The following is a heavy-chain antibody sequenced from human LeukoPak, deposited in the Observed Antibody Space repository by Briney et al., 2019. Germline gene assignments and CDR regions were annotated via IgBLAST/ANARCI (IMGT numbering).Heavy chain of an antibody. V-gene: IGHV3-64D*06. CDR1: VFTFSDYA. J-gene: IGHJ3*01. D-gene: IGHD5-24*01. Sequence: RGSLSLSRSASVFTFSDYAMHWVRQAPGRGVEYVSEISSNGGSTYYADSVKGRFTISRDNSKNTLYLQMSSLRAEDTAVYYCVKDSEMSTINAFDFWGQGTMVTVSS. CDR2: ISSNGGST. CDR3: VKDSEMSTINAFDF.